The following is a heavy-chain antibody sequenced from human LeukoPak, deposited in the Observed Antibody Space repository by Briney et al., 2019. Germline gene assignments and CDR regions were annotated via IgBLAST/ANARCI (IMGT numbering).Heavy chain of an antibody. CDR2: ISSSSSYI. Sequence: GGSLRLSCAASGFTFSSYTMNGVRQAPGKGLEWVSSISSSSSYIYYADSVKGRFTISRDNAKNSLYLQMNSLRAEDTAVYYCVREGYSSGWLNFDYWGQGTLVTVSS. CDR1: GFTFSSYT. D-gene: IGHD6-19*01. CDR3: VREGYSSGWLNFDY. J-gene: IGHJ4*02. V-gene: IGHV3-21*01.